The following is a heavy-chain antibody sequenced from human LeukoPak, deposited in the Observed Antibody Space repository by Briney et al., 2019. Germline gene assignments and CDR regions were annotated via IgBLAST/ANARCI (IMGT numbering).Heavy chain of an antibody. J-gene: IGHJ3*02. D-gene: IGHD3-22*01. CDR3: ASRGYYYDSSGSSGAFDI. Sequence: GASVKVSCKASGGTFSSYAISWVRQAPGQGLERMGGIIPIFGTANYAQKFQGRVTITTDESTSTAYMELSSLRSEDTAVYYCASRGYYYDSSGSSGAFDIWGQGTMVTVSS. V-gene: IGHV1-69*05. CDR2: IIPIFGTA. CDR1: GGTFSSYA.